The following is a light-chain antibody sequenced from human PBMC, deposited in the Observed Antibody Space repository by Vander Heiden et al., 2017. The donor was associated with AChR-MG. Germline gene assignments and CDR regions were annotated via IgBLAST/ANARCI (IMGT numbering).Light chain of an antibody. CDR3: QVWDTSVV. CDR1: NMGGQN. V-gene: IGLV3-9*01. Sequence: SYELTQPVSVSVALGQTARITCGGDNMGGQNVHWYQQKTGQATVLVIYRDTNRPSGIPERFSGSNSGNTATLTISRAQAEDEADYYCQVWDTSVVFGGGTKLTVL. CDR2: RDT. J-gene: IGLJ2*01.